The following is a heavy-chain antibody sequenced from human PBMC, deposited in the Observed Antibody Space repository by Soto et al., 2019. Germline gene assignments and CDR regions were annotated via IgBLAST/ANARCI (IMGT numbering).Heavy chain of an antibody. J-gene: IGHJ4*02. D-gene: IGHD2-15*01. CDR2: ISGSGDTT. V-gene: IGHV3-23*01. CDR1: GFTFSSCA. CDR3: AKGHPGGSCYSGLDC. Sequence: EVQLLESGGGLVQPGGSLRLSCAASGFTFSSCAITWVRQAPGKGLEWVLAISGSGDTTYYADSVKGRFTISRDTSKNTVYLQINSLRADDTAVYYCAKGHPGGSCYSGLDCWGQGTLVTVSS.